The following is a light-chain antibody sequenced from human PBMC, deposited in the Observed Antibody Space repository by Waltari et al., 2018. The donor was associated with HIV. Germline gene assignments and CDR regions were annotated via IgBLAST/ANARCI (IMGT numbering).Light chain of an antibody. CDR3: QSYDNHLSGLWV. CDR1: NSTIGAGSD. CDR2: GDS. V-gene: IGLV1-40*01. Sequence: SALTQPPSVSGAPGQWVTISSPGTNSTIGAGSDVHWYRQFPGSAPQLVVYGDSIRPLGVPDRFSGSKSGVSASLAINGLQTEDEADYYCQSYDNHLSGLWVFGGGTKLAVL. J-gene: IGLJ3*02.